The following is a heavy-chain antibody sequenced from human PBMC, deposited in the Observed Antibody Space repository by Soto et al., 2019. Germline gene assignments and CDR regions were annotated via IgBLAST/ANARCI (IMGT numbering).Heavy chain of an antibody. D-gene: IGHD2-2*01. Sequence: GASVKVSCKASGYTFTSYGISWVRQAPGQGLEWMGWISAYNGNTNYAQKLQGRVTMTTDTSTSTAYMELRSLRSDDTAVYYCARDKGSTRVFYYYYYMDVWGKGTTVT. V-gene: IGHV1-18*01. CDR1: GYTFTSYG. J-gene: IGHJ6*03. CDR2: ISAYNGNT. CDR3: ARDKGSTRVFYYYYYMDV.